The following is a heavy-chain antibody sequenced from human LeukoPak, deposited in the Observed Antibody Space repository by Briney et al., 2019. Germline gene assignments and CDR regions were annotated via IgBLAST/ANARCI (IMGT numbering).Heavy chain of an antibody. CDR2: ISGDGRTR. D-gene: IGHD3-10*01. J-gene: IGHJ6*02. V-gene: IGHV3-74*01. CDR3: AMYYYGSGSYYASYYYYYGMDV. CDR1: GFTFNNYW. Sequence: GGSLRLSCAASGFTFNNYWMNWVRQAPGKGLVWVARISGDGRTRSYVDSVKGRFTISRDNSKNTLYLQMNSLRAEDTAVYYCAMYYYGSGSYYASYYYYYGMDVWGQGTTVTVSS.